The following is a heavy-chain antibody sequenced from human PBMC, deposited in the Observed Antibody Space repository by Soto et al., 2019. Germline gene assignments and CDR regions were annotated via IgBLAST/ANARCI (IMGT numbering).Heavy chain of an antibody. CDR3: ARRGSGSYFDY. D-gene: IGHD1-26*01. CDR2: ISGSGGST. Sequence: EVQLLESGGGLVQPGGSLRLSCAASGFTFSSYAMRWVRQAPVKGLEWVSAISGSGGSTYYADSVKGRFTISRDNSKNTLYLQMNSVGAEDTAVYSCARRGSGSYFDYWGQGTLVTVSS. CDR1: GFTFSSYA. J-gene: IGHJ4*02. V-gene: IGHV3-23*01.